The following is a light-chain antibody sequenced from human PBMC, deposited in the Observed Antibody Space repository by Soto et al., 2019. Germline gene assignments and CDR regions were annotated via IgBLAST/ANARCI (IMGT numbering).Light chain of an antibody. CDR1: HGISNY. V-gene: IGKV1-9*01. CDR2: AAS. Sequence: DIQLTQSPSFLSASVGDRVTITCRASHGISNYLAWYQQKPGKAPKLLIFAASTLQSGVPSRFSGSGSGTEFTLTISSLQPEDSATYSCQQVDGYLRTFGQGTRVEIK. J-gene: IGKJ1*01. CDR3: QQVDGYLRT.